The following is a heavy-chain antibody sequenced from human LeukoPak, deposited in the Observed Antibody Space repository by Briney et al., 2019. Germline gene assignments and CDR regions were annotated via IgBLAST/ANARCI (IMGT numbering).Heavy chain of an antibody. CDR2: IYTSGST. CDR1: GGSISSGSYY. Sequence: SETLSLTCTVSGGSISSGSYYWSWIRQPAGKGLEWIGRIYTSGSTNYNPSLKSRVTISVDRSKNQFSLKLSSVTAADTAVYYCARDYAGMDVWGQGTTVTVSS. CDR3: ARDYAGMDV. D-gene: IGHD3-16*01. V-gene: IGHV4-61*02. J-gene: IGHJ6*02.